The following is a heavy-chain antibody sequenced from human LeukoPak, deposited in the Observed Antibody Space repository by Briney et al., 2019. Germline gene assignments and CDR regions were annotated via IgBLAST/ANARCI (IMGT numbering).Heavy chain of an antibody. CDR2: ISGSGDNT. D-gene: IGHD5-18*01. Sequence: GGSLRLSCAASGFTFSSYAMSWVRQVPGKGLEWVSVISGSGDNTYYADSVKGRFTISRDNAKNSLYLQMNSLRAEDTALYYCAKDVGSGHSYGYGDYWGQGTLVTVSS. CDR1: GFTFSSYA. J-gene: IGHJ4*02. CDR3: AKDVGSGHSYGYGDY. V-gene: IGHV3-23*01.